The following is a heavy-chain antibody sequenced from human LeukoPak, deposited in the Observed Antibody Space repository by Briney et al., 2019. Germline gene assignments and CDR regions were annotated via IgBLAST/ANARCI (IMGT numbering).Heavy chain of an antibody. D-gene: IGHD4-17*01. V-gene: IGHV4-59*01. J-gene: IGHJ3*02. CDR3: ARDTGGDGDSGDAFDI. CDR1: GGSISSYY. Sequence: SETLSLTCTVSGGSISSYYWSWIRQPPGKGLEWIGYIYYSGSTNYNPSLESRVTISVDTSKNQFSLKLSSVTAADTAVYYCARDTGGDGDSGDAFDIWGQGTMVTVSS. CDR2: IYYSGST.